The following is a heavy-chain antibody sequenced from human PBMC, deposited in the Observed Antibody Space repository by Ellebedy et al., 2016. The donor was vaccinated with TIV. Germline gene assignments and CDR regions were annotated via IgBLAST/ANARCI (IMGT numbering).Heavy chain of an antibody. CDR3: AKSRAGDLFDS. CDR1: GFTFSNSW. J-gene: IGHJ4*02. Sequence: GESLKISCAASGFTFSNSWMSWVRKAPGKGLEWVANIKQDGSEKSYVDSVKGRFTISRDNAKNSLFLQMDSLRAEDTAIYYCAKSRAGDLFDSWGQGTLVTVSS. CDR2: IKQDGSEK. D-gene: IGHD3-16*01. V-gene: IGHV3-7*03.